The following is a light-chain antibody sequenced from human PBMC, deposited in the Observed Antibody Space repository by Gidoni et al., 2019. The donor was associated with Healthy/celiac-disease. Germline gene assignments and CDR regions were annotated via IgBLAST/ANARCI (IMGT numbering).Light chain of an antibody. CDR2: AAS. Sequence: DVQMTQSPSSLSATVGDRVPITCRASQSLDRFLNWYQQIPVKAPKLLISAASTLQSEVPSTFRGSGGGTQFTLTISSPHRENSATYFCQQSQGTPWTFGEGTKVEIK. V-gene: IGKV1-39*01. J-gene: IGKJ1*01. CDR3: QQSQGTPWT. CDR1: QSLDRF.